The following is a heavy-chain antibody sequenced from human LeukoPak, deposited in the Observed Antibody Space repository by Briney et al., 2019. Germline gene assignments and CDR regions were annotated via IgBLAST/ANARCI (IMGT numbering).Heavy chain of an antibody. V-gene: IGHV1-2*02. CDR1: GYTFTGYY. Sequence: ASVKVSCKASGYTFTGYYMHWVRQAPGQGLEWMGWINLNSGGTNYAQKFQGRVTMTRDTSISTAYMELSRLRSDDTAVYYCATDYYYDSSGIGDYFDYWGQGTLVTVSS. J-gene: IGHJ4*02. D-gene: IGHD3-22*01. CDR3: ATDYYYDSSGIGDYFDY. CDR2: INLNSGGT.